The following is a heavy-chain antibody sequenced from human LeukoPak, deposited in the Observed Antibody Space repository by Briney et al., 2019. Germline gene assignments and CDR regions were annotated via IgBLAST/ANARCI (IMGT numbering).Heavy chain of an antibody. D-gene: IGHD3-22*01. CDR2: ISGTGDST. J-gene: IGHJ1*01. CDR3: AKPVYDSSGHEYFQY. V-gene: IGHV3-23*01. CDR1: GFTLSSYV. Sequence: GGSLRLSCAASGFTLSSYVMSWVRQAPGKGLEWVSAISGTGDSTNYAGSVMGRFTISSDSSKNMLYLQMNSLRAEDTAVYYRAKPVYDSSGHEYFQYWGQGTLVTVSP.